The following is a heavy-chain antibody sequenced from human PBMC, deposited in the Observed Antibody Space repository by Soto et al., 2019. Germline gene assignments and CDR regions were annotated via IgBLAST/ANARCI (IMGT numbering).Heavy chain of an antibody. D-gene: IGHD3-22*01. CDR2: IIPIFGTA. Sequence: SVKVSCKASGGTFSSYAISWVRQAPEQGLEWMGGIIPIFGTANYAQKFQGRVTITADESTSTAYMELSSLRSEDTAVYYCARDLGVTMIVVVPSFYYGMDVWGQGTTVTVSS. V-gene: IGHV1-69*13. J-gene: IGHJ6*02. CDR1: GGTFSSYA. CDR3: ARDLGVTMIVVVPSFYYGMDV.